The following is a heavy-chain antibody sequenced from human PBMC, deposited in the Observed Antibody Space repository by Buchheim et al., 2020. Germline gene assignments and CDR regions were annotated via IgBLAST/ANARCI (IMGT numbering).Heavy chain of an antibody. V-gene: IGHV3-33*08. J-gene: IGHJ6*03. CDR1: GFTFSSYG. D-gene: IGHD2/OR15-2a*01. CDR3: ARVMRNIVTSRATKDKYYYYYMDV. CDR2: IWYDGSNK. Sequence: QVQLVESGGGVVQPGRSLRLSCAASGFTFSSYGMHWVRQAPGKGLEWVAVIWYDGSNKYYADSVKGRFTISRDNSKNTLHLQMHSLKADDTAIYYCARVMRNIVTSRATKDKYYYYYMDVWGKGTT.